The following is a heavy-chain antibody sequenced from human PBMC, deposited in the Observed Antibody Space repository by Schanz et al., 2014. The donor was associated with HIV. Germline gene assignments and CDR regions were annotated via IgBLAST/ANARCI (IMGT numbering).Heavy chain of an antibody. CDR2: INHSEST. D-gene: IGHD5-18*01. V-gene: IGHV4-34*02. CDR1: GGSFTIYY. Sequence: QVQLQQWGAGLLKPSETLSLSCAVYGGSFTIYYWSWIRQHPGKGLEWIGEINHSESTNYNPSLKGRVTISLDTSKNQFSLKLRSVAAADTALYFCAGGALVFTEDYSFGLWSMGAVSGPFDYWGQGTPVTVSS. CDR3: AGGALVFTEDYSFGLWSMGAVSGPFDY. J-gene: IGHJ4*02.